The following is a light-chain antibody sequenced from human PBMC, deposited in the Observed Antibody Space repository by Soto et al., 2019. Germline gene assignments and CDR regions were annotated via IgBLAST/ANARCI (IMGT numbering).Light chain of an antibody. CDR2: AAS. Sequence: DIQMTQSPSSLSASVGDRVTITCRASQSISSYLNWYQQKPGKAPKRLIYAASSLQSGVPSRFSGSGYGTDFTLTISSLQPEDFATYYCQQSYSTLPTFGQGTKVEIK. CDR3: QQSYSTLPT. CDR1: QSISSY. J-gene: IGKJ1*01. V-gene: IGKV1-39*01.